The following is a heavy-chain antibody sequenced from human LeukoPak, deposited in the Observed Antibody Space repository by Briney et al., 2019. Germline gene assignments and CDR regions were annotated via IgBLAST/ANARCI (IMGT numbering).Heavy chain of an antibody. CDR2: ISSSSSYT. J-gene: IGHJ4*02. CDR1: GFTFSSYS. V-gene: IGHV3-21*04. Sequence: GGSLRLSCAASGFTFSSYSMNWVRQAPGKGLEWVSSISSSSSYTYYADSVKGRFTISRDNSKNTLYLQMNSLRAEDTAVYYCAKGLIGIVVVVADIDYWGQGTLVTVSS. CDR3: AKGLIGIVVVVADIDY. D-gene: IGHD2-15*01.